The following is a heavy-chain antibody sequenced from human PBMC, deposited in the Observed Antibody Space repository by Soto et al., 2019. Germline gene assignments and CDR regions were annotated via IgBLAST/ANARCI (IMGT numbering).Heavy chain of an antibody. CDR1: GYSFTSYW. CDR3: ARRPYYYDSSGYYYNWFDP. Sequence: PGESLKISCKGSGYSFTSYWISWVRQMPGKGLEWMGRIDPSDSYTNYSPSFQGHVTISADKSISTAYLQWSILKASDTAMYYCARRPYYYDSSGYYYNWFDPWGQGTLVTVSS. J-gene: IGHJ5*02. D-gene: IGHD3-22*01. V-gene: IGHV5-10-1*01. CDR2: IDPSDSYT.